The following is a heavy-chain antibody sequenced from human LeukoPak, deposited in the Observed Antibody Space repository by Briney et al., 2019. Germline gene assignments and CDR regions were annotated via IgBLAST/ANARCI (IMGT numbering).Heavy chain of an antibody. CDR1: GGSISTYY. V-gene: IGHV4-4*07. D-gene: IGHD2-15*01. J-gene: IGHJ4*02. CDR3: MRDGHSWGLL. CDR2: FSTSGIA. Sequence: SETLSLTCTVSGGSISTYYWTWIRQPAGKGLEWIGRFSTSGIANYNPSLKSRVTMSVDTSNNQFFLKLNSVTAAGTAVYYCMRDGHSWGLLWGQGALVTVSS.